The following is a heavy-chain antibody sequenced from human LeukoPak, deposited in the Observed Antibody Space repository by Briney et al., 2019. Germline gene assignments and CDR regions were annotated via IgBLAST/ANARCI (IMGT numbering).Heavy chain of an antibody. D-gene: IGHD3-22*01. CDR3: ARGDWDDSSGYYLVWIDY. Sequence: SETLSLTCTVSGGSISSYYWSWIRQPPGKGLEWIGEINHSGSTNYNPSLKSRVTISVDTSKNQFSLKLSSVTAADTAVYYCARGDWDDSSGYYLVWIDYWGQGTLVTVSS. CDR2: INHSGST. J-gene: IGHJ4*02. V-gene: IGHV4-34*01. CDR1: GGSISSYY.